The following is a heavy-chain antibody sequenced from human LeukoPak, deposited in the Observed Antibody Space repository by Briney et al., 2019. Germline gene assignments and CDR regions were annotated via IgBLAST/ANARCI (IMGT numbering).Heavy chain of an antibody. D-gene: IGHD3-16*01. J-gene: IGHJ5*02. CDR1: GGSMSSYY. V-gene: IGHV4-4*07. CDR3: ARGGTMGNANWFDP. CDR2: IYTSGST. Sequence: SETLSLTCTVSGGSMSSYYLSWIRQPAGKGLEWIGRIYTSGSTNYNPSLKSRVTMSVDTSKNQFSLKLSSVTAADTAMYYCARGGTMGNANWFDPWGQGTLVTVSS.